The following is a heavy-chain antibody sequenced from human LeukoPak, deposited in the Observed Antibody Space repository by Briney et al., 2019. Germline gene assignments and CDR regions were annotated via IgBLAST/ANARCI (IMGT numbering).Heavy chain of an antibody. CDR1: GFSVRTNY. CDR3: ARSRAFDL. CDR2: IYDSDST. Sequence: PGGSLRLSCVASGFSVRTNYMNWVRQAPGKRPEWVAIIYDSDSTYYTDSVKGRFTISRDSSKNTVYLQMNSLRIEDTALYYCARSRAFDLWGQETLVTVSS. V-gene: IGHV3-53*01. J-gene: IGHJ4*02.